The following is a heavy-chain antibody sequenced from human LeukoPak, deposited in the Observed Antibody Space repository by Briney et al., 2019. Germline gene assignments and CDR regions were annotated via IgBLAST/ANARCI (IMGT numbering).Heavy chain of an antibody. CDR1: GGSISSYY. J-gene: IGHJ4*02. V-gene: IGHV4-59*01. CDR3: ASGLAAAGTYFDY. CDR2: IYYSGST. Sequence: SETLSLTCTVSGGSISSYYWSWIRQPPGKGLEWIGYIYYSGSTNYNPSLKSRVTISVDTSKNQFSLKLSSVTAADTAVYYCASGLAAAGTYFDYWGQGTLVTVSS. D-gene: IGHD6-13*01.